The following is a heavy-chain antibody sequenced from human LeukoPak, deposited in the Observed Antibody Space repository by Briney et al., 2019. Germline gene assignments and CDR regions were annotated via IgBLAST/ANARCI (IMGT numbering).Heavy chain of an antibody. V-gene: IGHV4-31*03. D-gene: IGHD6-6*01. CDR2: ISSRGNT. J-gene: IGHJ4*02. CDR1: GGSMSSGGDY. CDR3: ARGPSFGSSSRFDS. Sequence: SQTLSLTCTVSGGSMSSGGDYWTWIRQHPGKGLEWIGYISSRGNTYYNPSLKSRLTISLDTSKSQFSLQLNSATAAVTAVYYCARGPSFGSSSRFDSWGQGTLVTVSS.